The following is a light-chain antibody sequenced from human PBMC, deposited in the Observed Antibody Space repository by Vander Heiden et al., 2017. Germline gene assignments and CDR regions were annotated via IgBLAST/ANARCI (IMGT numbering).Light chain of an antibody. CDR2: WAS. CDR3: EQHSTPT. CDR1: QIVLSSVNSKNH. Sequence: DIVLTQSPDSLAVSLGERATINCKSSQIVLSSVNSKNHLARFRQKPRQPPELLIDWASTRESRVAGRFSGSGSGTDFTLTSSNKQAEDVAVYYYEQHSTPTFGQGTKVEIK. J-gene: IGKJ1*01. V-gene: IGKV4-1*01.